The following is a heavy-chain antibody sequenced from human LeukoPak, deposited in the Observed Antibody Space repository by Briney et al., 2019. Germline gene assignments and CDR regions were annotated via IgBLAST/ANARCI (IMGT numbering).Heavy chain of an antibody. Sequence: GGSLRLSCAASGFTFSNYGIHWVRQAPGKGLEWVALIWYDGSNKFYADSVKGRFTISRDNSKNMLYLQMNSLRAEDTAVYYCARWRAGIAVAVDYWGQGTLVTVSS. CDR2: IWYDGSNK. CDR1: GFTFSNYG. V-gene: IGHV3-33*01. J-gene: IGHJ4*02. CDR3: ARWRAGIAVAVDY. D-gene: IGHD6-19*01.